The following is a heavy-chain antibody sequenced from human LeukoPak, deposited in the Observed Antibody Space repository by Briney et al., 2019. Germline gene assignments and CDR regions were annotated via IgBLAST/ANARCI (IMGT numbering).Heavy chain of an antibody. CDR1: GHIFINAY. J-gene: IGHJ4*02. CDR3: TTDREWCTYD. CDR2: IKSNPDGGTT. Sequence: GGSLRLSCTVSGHIFINAYMNWVRQAPGKGLEWVGRIKSNPDGGTTVYAAPVEGRFTISRDDSQDTLYLQMNSLKTEDTAIYYCTTDREWCTYDWGQGALVTVSS. V-gene: IGHV3-15*01. D-gene: IGHD2-8*01.